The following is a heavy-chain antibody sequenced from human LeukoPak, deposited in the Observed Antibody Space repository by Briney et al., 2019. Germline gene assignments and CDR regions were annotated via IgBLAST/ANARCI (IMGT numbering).Heavy chain of an antibody. CDR1: GGSITSYY. CDR3: ARTSPTMTTLDY. D-gene: IGHD4-17*01. CDR2: IYSSGST. J-gene: IGHJ4*02. Sequence: SETLSLTCTVSGGSITSYYWSWIRQPPGKGLEWIGYIYSSGSTNYNPPLKSRVTISVDTSKNQFSLKLSSVTAADTAVYYCARTSPTMTTLDYWGQGTLVTVSS. V-gene: IGHV4-59*08.